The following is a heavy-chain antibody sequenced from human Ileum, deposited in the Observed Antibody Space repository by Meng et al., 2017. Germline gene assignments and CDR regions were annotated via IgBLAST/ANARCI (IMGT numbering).Heavy chain of an antibody. CDR2: IRYDGSRT. V-gene: IGHV3-74*01. CDR3: LRGDY. D-gene: IGHD4-17*01. Sequence: EVQLVESGGGLVQPGGSLRLSCAASGFTFSSYWMHWVRQVPGKGLVWVSRIRYDGSRTGYADSVKGRFTISRDNAKNTVYLQMNSLKTEDTAVYYCLRGDYWGQGTLVTVSS. CDR1: GFTFSSYW. J-gene: IGHJ4*02.